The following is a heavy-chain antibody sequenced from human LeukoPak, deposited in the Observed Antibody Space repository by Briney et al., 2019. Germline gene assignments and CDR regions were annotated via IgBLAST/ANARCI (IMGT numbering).Heavy chain of an antibody. Sequence: EASVKVSCKASGGTFSSYAISWVRQAPGQGLEWMGGIIPIFGTANYAQKFQGRVTITADESTSTAYMELSSLRSEDTAVYYCASTRLRRALDPPDPWGQGTLVTVSS. V-gene: IGHV1-69*13. CDR3: ASTRLRRALDPPDP. J-gene: IGHJ5*02. CDR1: GGTFSSYA. CDR2: IIPIFGTA. D-gene: IGHD4-17*01.